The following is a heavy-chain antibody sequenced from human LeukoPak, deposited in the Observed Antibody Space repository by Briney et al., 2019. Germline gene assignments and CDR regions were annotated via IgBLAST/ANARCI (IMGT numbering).Heavy chain of an antibody. CDR1: GYMFTGYA. Sequence: ASVKVSCKTSGYMFTGYAISWVRQAPGQGLENMGWISAYNGATNYAQKFQGRVTLTTDTSTSTAYMELTSLRSDDTAMYYCTRDFGVDTTMIFFDYWGQGTLVTVSS. J-gene: IGHJ4*02. CDR3: TRDFGVDTTMIFFDY. D-gene: IGHD5-18*01. CDR2: ISAYNGAT. V-gene: IGHV1-18*01.